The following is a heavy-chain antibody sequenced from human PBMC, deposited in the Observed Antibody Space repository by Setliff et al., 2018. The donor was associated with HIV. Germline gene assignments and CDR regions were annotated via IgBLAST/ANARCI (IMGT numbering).Heavy chain of an antibody. J-gene: IGHJ3*02. Sequence: KPGGSLRLSCAASRFTFSSYAMSWVRQAPGKGLEWVSSISSSSSYIYYADSVKGRFTISRDNAKNSLYLQMNSLRAEDTAVYYCARVRATRTTGAFDIWGQGTMVTVSS. CDR2: ISSSSSYI. V-gene: IGHV3-21*01. CDR1: RFTFSSYA. D-gene: IGHD4-17*01. CDR3: ARVRATRTTGAFDI.